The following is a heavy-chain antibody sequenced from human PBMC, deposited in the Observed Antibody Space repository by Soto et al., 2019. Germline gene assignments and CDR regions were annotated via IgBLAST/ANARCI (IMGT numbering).Heavy chain of an antibody. Sequence: VKVSCKASGFTFTSSAVQWVRQARGQRLEWIGWIVVGSGNTNYAQKFQERVTITRDMSTSTAYMELSSLRSEDTAVYYCAADQVVVAQPESFDIWGQGTMVTVSS. V-gene: IGHV1-58*01. CDR2: IVVGSGNT. CDR1: GFTFTSSA. CDR3: AADQVVVAQPESFDI. D-gene: IGHD2-15*01. J-gene: IGHJ3*02.